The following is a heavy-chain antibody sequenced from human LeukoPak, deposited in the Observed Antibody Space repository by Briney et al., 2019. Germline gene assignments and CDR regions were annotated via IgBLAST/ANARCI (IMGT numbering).Heavy chain of an antibody. V-gene: IGHV4-61*02. D-gene: IGHD6-13*01. CDR3: ARAAAAGLDS. J-gene: IGHJ4*02. CDR1: DGSISSGSYY. CDR2: ISTSGST. Sequence: SQTLSLTYTVSDGSISSGSYYWTWIRQPAGKGLEWIGRISTSGSTNYNPSLKSRVTISADTSKNQFSLKLNSVTAADTAVYYCARAAAAGLDSWGQGTLVTVSS.